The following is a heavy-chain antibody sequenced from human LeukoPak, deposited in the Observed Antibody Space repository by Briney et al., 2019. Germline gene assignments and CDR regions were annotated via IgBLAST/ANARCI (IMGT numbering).Heavy chain of an antibody. CDR1: GGTFRSHI. Sequence: SVKVSCKTSGGTFRSHIFSWVRQAPGQGLEWMGRTTPIIDSAKYAQKFRDRLTITADTYTGTAYMELSSLTPEDTALYYCTRVNLRGSQYNWFDPWGQGTLVIVSS. V-gene: IGHV1-69*08. D-gene: IGHD1-26*01. J-gene: IGHJ5*02. CDR2: TTPIIDSA. CDR3: TRVNLRGSQYNWFDP.